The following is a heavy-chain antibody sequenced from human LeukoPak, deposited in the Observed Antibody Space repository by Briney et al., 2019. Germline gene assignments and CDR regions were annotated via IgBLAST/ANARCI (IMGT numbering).Heavy chain of an antibody. CDR3: ARVQGSFPAAFDY. CDR2: INPNSGGT. J-gene: IGHJ4*02. Sequence: ASVKVSCKAAGYTFTGYYMHWVRQAPGQGLEWMGRINPNSGGTNYAQKFQGRVTMTRDTSISTAYMELSSLRSEDTAVYYCARVQGSFPAAFDYWGQGTLVTVSS. V-gene: IGHV1-2*06. CDR1: GYTFTGYY. D-gene: IGHD2-15*01.